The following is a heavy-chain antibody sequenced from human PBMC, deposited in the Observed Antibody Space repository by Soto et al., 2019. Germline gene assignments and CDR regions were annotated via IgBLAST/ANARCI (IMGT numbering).Heavy chain of an antibody. CDR3: ALWVTTGGLDV. Sequence: QVQLVESGGGVVQPGTSLRVSCVGSGFTFRSYVIHWVRQAPGKGLEWVALTSYDGSDKYYGDSVRGRFTISSDNSRNPVDLQRASLRPEDTVLFICALWVTTGGLDVWGQGTLVCVSS. D-gene: IGHD2-21*02. J-gene: IGHJ1*01. CDR2: TSYDGSDK. V-gene: IGHV3-30*19. CDR1: GFTFRSYV.